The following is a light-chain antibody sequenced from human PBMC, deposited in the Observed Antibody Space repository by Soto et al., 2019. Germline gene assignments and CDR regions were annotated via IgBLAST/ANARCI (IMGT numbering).Light chain of an antibody. V-gene: IGKV3-15*01. CDR2: AAS. CDR1: QSVGTY. Sequence: EIVMTQSPATLSVSLGERATLSCRASQSVGTYLAWYQQKPGQPPSLLIFAASTRATGIPARFSGTGSGSDVTLTINGLQSEDFAVYSCQQYSDWPLVTVGGGTRVEIK. CDR3: QQYSDWPLVT. J-gene: IGKJ4*01.